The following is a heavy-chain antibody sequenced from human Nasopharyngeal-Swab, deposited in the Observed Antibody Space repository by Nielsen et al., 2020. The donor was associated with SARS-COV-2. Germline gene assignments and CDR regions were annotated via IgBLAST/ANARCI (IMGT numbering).Heavy chain of an antibody. J-gene: IGHJ4*02. CDR1: GGSFRSNGYY. Sequence: LRLSCTVSGGSFRSNGYYWTWIRQHPGKGLEWIGYIYYSGSTYYNPSLKSRVTISVDTSKNHFSLKLDSVTAADTAVYFCARSMYCSSTSCRYYFDYWGQGTLVTVSS. CDR3: ARSMYCSSTSCRYYFDY. CDR2: IYYSGST. D-gene: IGHD2-2*01. V-gene: IGHV4-31*03.